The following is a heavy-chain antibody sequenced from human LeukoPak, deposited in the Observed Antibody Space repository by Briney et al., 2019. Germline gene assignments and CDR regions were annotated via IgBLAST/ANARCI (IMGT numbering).Heavy chain of an antibody. Sequence: PSETLSLTCTVSGGSTINYFRSWIRQPAGKGLEWIGHIYTSGTTHYNPSLKNRVTISLDTSKSQFSLQLNSVTAADTAVYYCARADGSGSGAYTLDYWGQGILVTVSS. CDR3: ARADGSGSGAYTLDY. V-gene: IGHV4-4*07. J-gene: IGHJ4*02. CDR1: GGSTINYF. CDR2: IYTSGTT. D-gene: IGHD3-10*01.